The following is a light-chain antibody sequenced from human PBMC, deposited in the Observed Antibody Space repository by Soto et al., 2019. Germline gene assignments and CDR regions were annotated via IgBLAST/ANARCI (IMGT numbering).Light chain of an antibody. CDR3: QSFDTNSHWV. V-gene: IGLV6-57*04. CDR2: EDN. CDR1: SGSIISNY. Sequence: NFLLTQPHSVSESPGKTVTISCTRSSGSIISNYVQWYQQRPGSAPTTVIYEDNQRPSGVPDRFSGSIDSSSNSASLTLSGLRTEDEADYYCQSFDTNSHWVFGGGTKATVL. J-gene: IGLJ3*02.